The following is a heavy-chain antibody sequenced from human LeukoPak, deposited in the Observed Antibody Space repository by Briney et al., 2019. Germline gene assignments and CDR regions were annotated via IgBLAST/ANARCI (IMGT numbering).Heavy chain of an antibody. J-gene: IGHJ4*02. Sequence: GGSLRLSCAASGFTLSSYAMSWVRQAPGRGLEWVSAISGSGCSTYYADSVKGRCTISRDNSKNTLYLQINSMRAEDTAVYCCGNKGGRSPDYWGQGTLVTVSS. CDR1: GFTLSSYA. D-gene: IGHD3-16*01. CDR2: ISGSGCST. CDR3: GNKGGRSPDY. V-gene: IGHV3-23*01.